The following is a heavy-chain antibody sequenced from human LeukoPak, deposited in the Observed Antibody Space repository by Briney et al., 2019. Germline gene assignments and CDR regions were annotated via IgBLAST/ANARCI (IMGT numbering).Heavy chain of an antibody. J-gene: IGHJ3*01. CDR2: IRYDGSNK. CDR1: GFTFSSYG. Sequence: GGSLRLSCAASGFTFSSYGMHWVRQAPGKGLEWVAFIRYDGSNKYYADSVKSRFTISRDNSKNTLYLQMNSLRAEDTAVYYCAKDLSGIVGALGDFWGQGTMVTVSS. V-gene: IGHV3-30*02. CDR3: AKDLSGIVGALGDF. D-gene: IGHD1-26*01.